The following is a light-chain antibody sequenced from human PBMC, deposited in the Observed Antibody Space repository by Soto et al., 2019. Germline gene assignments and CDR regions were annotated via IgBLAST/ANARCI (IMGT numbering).Light chain of an antibody. CDR1: QSIYSS. CDR2: AAS. V-gene: IGKV1-39*01. J-gene: IGKJ2*01. CDR3: QQSYSAPYT. Sequence: DIQMTQSPSSLSASVGDRVTITCRASQSIYSSLNWYHQKPEKAPKLLIYAASNLQSGVPSRFSGSGSGTDFTLSISSLQPEDFATYYFQQSYSAPYTFGQGTKLEI.